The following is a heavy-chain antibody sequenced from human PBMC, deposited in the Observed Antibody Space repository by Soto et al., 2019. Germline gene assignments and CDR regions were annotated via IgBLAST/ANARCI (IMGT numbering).Heavy chain of an antibody. CDR3: AKGWTSVTKYYYYYYGMDV. Sequence: PGGSLRLSCAASGSTFSSYGMHWVRQAPGKGLEWVAVISYDGSNKYYADSVKGRFTISRDNSKNTLYLQMNSLRAGDTAVYYCAKGWTSVTKYYYYYYGMDVWGQGTTVTVSS. V-gene: IGHV3-30*18. J-gene: IGHJ6*02. CDR2: ISYDGSNK. D-gene: IGHD4-17*01. CDR1: GSTFSSYG.